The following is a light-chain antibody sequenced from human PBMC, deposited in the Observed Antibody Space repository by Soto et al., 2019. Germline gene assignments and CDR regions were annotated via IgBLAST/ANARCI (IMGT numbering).Light chain of an antibody. J-gene: IGLJ3*02. V-gene: IGLV1-51*02. CDR3: AAWDTSLSGGV. Sequence: QSVLTQPPSVSAAPGQKFNISFSGSRSNIGSDFVSWYQQLPGTAPQLLIYENNKRPSGIPDRFSGSKSATSATRGITGLQTGDEADYYCAAWDTSLSGGVFGGGTKLTVL. CDR1: RSNIGSDF. CDR2: ENN.